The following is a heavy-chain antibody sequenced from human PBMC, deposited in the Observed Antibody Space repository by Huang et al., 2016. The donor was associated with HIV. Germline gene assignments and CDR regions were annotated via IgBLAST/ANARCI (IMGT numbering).Heavy chain of an antibody. CDR1: IFTFSTSD. D-gene: IGHD3-3*01. V-gene: IGHV3-23*01. Sequence: VQLLESGGGLVQTGGSLRLSCAASIFTFSTSDMSWVRQAPGKGLEWVSGISGSGSSTYYADSVKGRFTISRDNSRNTLYLQMKSLRVEDTAIYYCAKGSERSLTGPKYQYYFDYWGQGTLVTVSS. J-gene: IGHJ4*02. CDR3: AKGSERSLTGPKYQYYFDY. CDR2: ISGSGSST.